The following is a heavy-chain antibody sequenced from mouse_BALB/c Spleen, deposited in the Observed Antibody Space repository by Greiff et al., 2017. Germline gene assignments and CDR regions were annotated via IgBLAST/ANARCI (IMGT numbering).Heavy chain of an antibody. D-gene: IGHD3-1*01. CDR1: GYTFTSYW. Sequence: DLVKPGASVKLSCKASGYTFTSYWINWIKQRPGQGLEWIGRIAPGSGSTYYNEMFKGKATLTVDTSSSTAYIQLSSLSSEDSAVYYCARSGGNYFDYWGQGTTLTVSS. J-gene: IGHJ2*01. V-gene: IGHV1S41*01. CDR2: IAPGSGST. CDR3: ARSGGNYFDY.